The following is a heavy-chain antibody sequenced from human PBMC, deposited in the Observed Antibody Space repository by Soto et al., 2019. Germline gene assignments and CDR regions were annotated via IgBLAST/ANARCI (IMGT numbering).Heavy chain of an antibody. J-gene: IGHJ4*02. CDR3: ARGPEIFDY. CDR1: GYTFTSNA. V-gene: IGHV1-18*01. Sequence: QVQLVQSGAEVKKPGASVKVSCKASGYTFTSNAISWVRQAPGQGLEWMGWLSAYNGNTNYAQKLQGRITMTTDTSTITSYMTLMCLRASDTALYYGARGPEIFDYWGQGTLVTVSS. CDR2: LSAYNGNT.